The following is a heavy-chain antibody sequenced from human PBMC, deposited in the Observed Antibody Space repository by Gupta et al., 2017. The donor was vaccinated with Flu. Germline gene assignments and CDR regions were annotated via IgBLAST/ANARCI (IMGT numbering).Heavy chain of an antibody. CDR3: AREATYDDFGSGYGWFDP. V-gene: IGHV3-21*01. D-gene: IGHD3-3*01. CDR1: GFTFSSYS. CDR2: SSSSSSYI. J-gene: IGHJ5*02. Sequence: EVHLVESGGGLVKPGGSLRVSCAASGFTFSSYSMNWVRQDPGNGLEWVAASSSSSSYIYYAASVKGRGTISRDKAKNALDRQMNSLRAEDTVVYDCAREATYDDFGSGYGWFDPRGQGTLVTVSS.